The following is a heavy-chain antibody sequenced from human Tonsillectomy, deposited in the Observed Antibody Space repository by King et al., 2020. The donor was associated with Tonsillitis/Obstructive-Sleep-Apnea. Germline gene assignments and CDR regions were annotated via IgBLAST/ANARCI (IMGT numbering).Heavy chain of an antibody. CDR3: ARAYYDILTGFLDDALDI. Sequence: QLQESGPGLVKPSETLSLTCTVSGGSISSYYWSWIRQPPGKGLEWIGYIYYSENTNYNPSLKSRVTISVDTSKNQFSLKLSSVTAADTAVYYCARAYYDILTGFLDDALDIWGQGTVVTVSS. D-gene: IGHD3-9*01. CDR1: GGSISSYY. CDR2: IYYSENT. V-gene: IGHV4-59*08. J-gene: IGHJ3*02.